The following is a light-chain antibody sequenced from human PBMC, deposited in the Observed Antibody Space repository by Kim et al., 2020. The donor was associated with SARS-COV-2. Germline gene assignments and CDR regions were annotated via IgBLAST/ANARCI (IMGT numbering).Light chain of an antibody. Sequence: LGQTVRITCQGDSPRSYYASWYQQKPGQAPVLVIYGKNNRPSGIPDRFSGSSSGNTASLTITGAQAEDEADYYCNSRDSSGNHLVFGGGTQLTVL. CDR2: GKN. V-gene: IGLV3-19*01. J-gene: IGLJ2*01. CDR3: NSRDSSGNHLV. CDR1: SPRSYY.